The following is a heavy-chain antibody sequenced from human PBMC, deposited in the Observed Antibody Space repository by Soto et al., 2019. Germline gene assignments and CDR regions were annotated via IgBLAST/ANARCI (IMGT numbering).Heavy chain of an antibody. CDR2: LNSDGSTT. Sequence: EVQLVESGGGLVQPGGSLRLSCAASGFTFSTYWMHWVRQAPGKGLVWVSLLNSDGSTTNYADSVKGRFTISRDNARDTVYLQMNSLGAEDTAVYYCARGVKGYYAMNVWGQGPTVTVSS. V-gene: IGHV3-74*01. CDR1: GFTFSTYW. CDR3: ARGVKGYYAMNV. J-gene: IGHJ6*02. D-gene: IGHD3-10*01.